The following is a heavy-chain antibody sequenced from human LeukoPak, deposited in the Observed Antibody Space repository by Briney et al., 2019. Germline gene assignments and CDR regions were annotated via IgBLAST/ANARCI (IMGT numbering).Heavy chain of an antibody. CDR2: ISSSGSTI. Sequence: PGGSLRLSCAASGFTISDYYMSWLRQAPGKGLEWVSYISSSGSTIYYADSVKGRFTISRDNAKNSLYLQMNSLRAEDTAVYYCARTPHSSGWFHLRIWFDPWGQGTLVTVSS. V-gene: IGHV3-11*01. CDR3: ARTPHSSGWFHLRIWFDP. J-gene: IGHJ5*02. CDR1: GFTISDYY. D-gene: IGHD6-19*01.